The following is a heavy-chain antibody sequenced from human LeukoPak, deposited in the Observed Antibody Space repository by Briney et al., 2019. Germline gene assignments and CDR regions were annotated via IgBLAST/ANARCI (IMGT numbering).Heavy chain of an antibody. CDR2: INTSGNI. V-gene: IGHV4-61*02. J-gene: IGHJ5*02. CDR1: GGSISSESYY. Sequence: SETLSLTCTVSGGSISSESYYWSWIRQPAGKGLEWIGRINTSGNINYNPSLKSRVTLSVDTSNNQFPLKLTSLTAADTAAYYCARGLSSSWYWFNTWGQGTLVTVSS. D-gene: IGHD6-13*01. CDR3: ARGLSSSWYWFNT.